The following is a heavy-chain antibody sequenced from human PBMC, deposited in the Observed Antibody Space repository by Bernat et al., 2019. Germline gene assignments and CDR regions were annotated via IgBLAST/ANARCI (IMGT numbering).Heavy chain of an antibody. CDR2: ISYDGSNT. CDR3: ARGSGSNPLGWYFDL. Sequence: QVQLVESGGGVVQPGRSLRLSCAASGFTFSSYAMHWVRQAPGKGLEWVAVISYDGSNTYYADSVTGRFTISRDNSKNTLYLQMNSLRAEDTAVYYCARGSGSNPLGWYFDLWGRGTLVTVSS. V-gene: IGHV3-30*01. CDR1: GFTFSSYA. J-gene: IGHJ2*01. D-gene: IGHD4-11*01.